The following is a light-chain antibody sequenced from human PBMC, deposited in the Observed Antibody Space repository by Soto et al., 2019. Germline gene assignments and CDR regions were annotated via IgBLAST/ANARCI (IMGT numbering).Light chain of an antibody. Sequence: EIVLTQSPATLSVSPGEGLTLSCRASQSISRTLAWYQQRPGQAPRLLIYGASSRATGVPARFSGSGSGTDFSLTISRLEPEDFAVYHCQQYSSSPRTFGQGTRLEIK. J-gene: IGKJ5*01. CDR1: QSISRT. CDR2: GAS. V-gene: IGKV3-20*01. CDR3: QQYSSSPRT.